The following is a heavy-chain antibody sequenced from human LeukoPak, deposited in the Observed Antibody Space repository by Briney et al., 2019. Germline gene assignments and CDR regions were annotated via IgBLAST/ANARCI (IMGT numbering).Heavy chain of an antibody. D-gene: IGHD2-15*01. CDR1: GGSISSGDYY. Sequence: SQTLSHTCTVSGGSISSGDYYWSWIRQPPGKGLEWIGYIYYSGSTYYNPSLKSRVTISVDTSKNQFSLKLSSVTAADTAVYYCARAKGYCSGGSCYFDYWGQGTLVTVSS. CDR3: ARAKGYCSGGSCYFDY. V-gene: IGHV4-30-4*08. J-gene: IGHJ4*02. CDR2: IYYSGST.